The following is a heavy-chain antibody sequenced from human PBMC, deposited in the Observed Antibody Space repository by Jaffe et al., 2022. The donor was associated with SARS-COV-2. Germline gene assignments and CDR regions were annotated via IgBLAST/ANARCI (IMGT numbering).Heavy chain of an antibody. D-gene: IGHD4-17*01. Sequence: QVQLQESGPGLVKPSETLSLTCTVSGGSISSYYWSWIRQPPGKGLEWIGYIYYSGSTNYNPSLKSRVTISVDTSKNQFSLKLSSVTAADTAVYYCARLLSYGGNSGGFDYWGQGTLVTVSS. J-gene: IGHJ4*02. CDR2: IYYSGST. V-gene: IGHV4-59*01. CDR1: GGSISSYY. CDR3: ARLLSYGGNSGGFDY.